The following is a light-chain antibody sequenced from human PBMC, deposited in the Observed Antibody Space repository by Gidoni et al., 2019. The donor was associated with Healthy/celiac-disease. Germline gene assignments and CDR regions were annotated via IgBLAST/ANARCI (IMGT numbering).Light chain of an antibody. CDR3: MQALQTPLT. V-gene: IGKV2-28*01. CDR1: QSLLHSNGYNY. Sequence: IVMPQSPLSLLVTPGEPTSISCRSSQSLLHSNGYNYLDWYQQKPGQSPQLLIYLGSNLDSGVPDRFSGSGSGTDFTLKISRVEAEDVGVYYCMQALQTPLTFGGXTKVEIK. CDR2: LGS. J-gene: IGKJ4*01.